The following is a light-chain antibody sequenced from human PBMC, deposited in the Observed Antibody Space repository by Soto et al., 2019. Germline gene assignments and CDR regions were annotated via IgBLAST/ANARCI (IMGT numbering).Light chain of an antibody. V-gene: IGKV4-1*01. CDR2: WAS. CDR3: QQYYLTPYT. Sequence: DIVMTQSPDSLAVSLGERATINCKSSQNILYNSNNKNYLAWYQQKPGQPPKLPIYWASTRESGVPDRFSGSGSGTDFTLTISSLQAEDVAVYYCQQYYLTPYTFGQGTKLEIK. J-gene: IGKJ2*01. CDR1: QNILYNSNNKNY.